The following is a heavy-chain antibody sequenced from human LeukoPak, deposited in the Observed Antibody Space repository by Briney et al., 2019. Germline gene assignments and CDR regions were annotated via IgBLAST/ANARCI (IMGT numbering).Heavy chain of an antibody. CDR2: IIPIFGTA. D-gene: IGHD3-22*01. Sequence: ASVKVSCKASGATFSSYAISWVRQATGQRLEWMGGIIPIFGTANYAQKFQGRVTITTDESTSTAYMELSSLRSEDTAVYYCARGTYYYYSSGYYLDYWGQGTLVTVSS. CDR3: ARGTYYYYSSGYYLDY. CDR1: GATFSSYA. V-gene: IGHV1-69*05. J-gene: IGHJ4*02.